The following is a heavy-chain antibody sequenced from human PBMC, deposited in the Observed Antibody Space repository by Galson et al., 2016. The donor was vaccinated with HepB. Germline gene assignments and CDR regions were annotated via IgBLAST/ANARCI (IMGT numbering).Heavy chain of an antibody. J-gene: IGHJ4*02. V-gene: IGHV4-59*08. D-gene: IGHD6-19*01. CDR3: ARHGQPVAGIFDY. CDR2: INYSGST. Sequence: LSLTCTVSGDSMRSHYWTWIRQAPGKGLEWIGNINYSGSTKYNPSLKSRVTISIDTSKNQFSLNLSSVTAADTAVYYCARHGQPVAGIFDYWGQGTLVTVSS. CDR1: GDSMRSHY.